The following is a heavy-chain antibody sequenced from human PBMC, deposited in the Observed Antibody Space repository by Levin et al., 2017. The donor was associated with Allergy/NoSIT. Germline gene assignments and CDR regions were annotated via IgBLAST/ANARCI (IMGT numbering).Heavy chain of an antibody. Sequence: SETLSLTCIVSGGSISSYHWSWIRQPPGKGLEWIGYIYYSGSTNYNPSLKSRVTMSVDTSKNQFSLTLNSVTAADTAVYYCARDRVVASSGTYYYYGRAVWGQGTTVTVS. CDR1: GGSISSYH. J-gene: IGHJ6*02. CDR2: IYYSGST. V-gene: IGHV4-59*01. D-gene: IGHD2-15*01. CDR3: ARDRVVASSGTYYYYGRAV.